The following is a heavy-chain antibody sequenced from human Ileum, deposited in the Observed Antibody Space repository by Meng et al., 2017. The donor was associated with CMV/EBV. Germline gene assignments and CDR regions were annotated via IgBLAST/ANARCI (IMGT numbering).Heavy chain of an antibody. CDR3: ARDSYHYGSSTYNWFDP. CDR2: IHHSGTT. D-gene: IGHD3-10*01. Sequence: GSLRLSCTVSGDPIRTYWWSWIRQSPGKGLEWIGYIHHSGTTNHNPSLRSRVIMSVDTSNNQFSLKLTSVTAADTAVYYCARDSYHYGSSTYNWFDPWGQGILVTVSS. CDR1: GDPIRTYW. J-gene: IGHJ5*02. V-gene: IGHV4-59*01.